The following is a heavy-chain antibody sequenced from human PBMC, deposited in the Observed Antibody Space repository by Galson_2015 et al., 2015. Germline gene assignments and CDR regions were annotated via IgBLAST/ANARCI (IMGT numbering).Heavy chain of an antibody. Sequence: SLRLSCEASGFTFDSYAMNWVRQAPGKGLEWLSYISSGGGGTNYADSVKGRFTISRDNSKNTLYLQMNSLRAEDTAIYYCAKPFGSGSYVPYDYWGQGTLVTVSS. CDR1: GFTFDSYA. J-gene: IGHJ4*02. CDR3: AKPFGSGSYVPYDY. CDR2: ISSGGGGT. V-gene: IGHV3-23*01. D-gene: IGHD3-10*01.